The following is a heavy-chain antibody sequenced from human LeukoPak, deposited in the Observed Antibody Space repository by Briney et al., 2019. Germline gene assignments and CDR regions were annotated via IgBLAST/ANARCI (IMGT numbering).Heavy chain of an antibody. CDR2: ISGSSGYT. Sequence: GGSLRLSCAASGFTFSDYYMSWVRQAPGKGLEWVSYISGSSGYTKYADSVKGRFTISRDNAKNSLYLQVNSLRTEDTAVYYCARGTGTTAYFDYWGQGTPVTVSS. CDR1: GFTFSDYY. V-gene: IGHV3-11*06. CDR3: ARGTGTTAYFDY. D-gene: IGHD1-1*01. J-gene: IGHJ4*02.